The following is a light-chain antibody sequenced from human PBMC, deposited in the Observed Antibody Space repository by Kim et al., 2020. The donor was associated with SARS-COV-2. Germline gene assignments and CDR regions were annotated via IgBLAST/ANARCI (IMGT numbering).Light chain of an antibody. CDR3: QQYGSSVYT. Sequence: PGDRVTLSCRASHLVSAGFLAWYQQKPGQTPRLLVYGASTRATDIPDRFSGSGSGTDFTLTISRLQPEDSAVYYCQQYGSSVYTFGQGTKLEI. CDR2: GAS. V-gene: IGKV3-20*01. J-gene: IGKJ2*01. CDR1: HLVSAGF.